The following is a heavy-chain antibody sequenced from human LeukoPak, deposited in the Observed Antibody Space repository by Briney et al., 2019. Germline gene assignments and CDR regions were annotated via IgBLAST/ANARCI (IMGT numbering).Heavy chain of an antibody. CDR2: ISGGGGST. V-gene: IGHV3-23*01. CDR3: AREGRSCTSNSCSDYFDY. J-gene: IGHJ4*02. CDR1: GFTFARHA. Sequence: GGSLRLSCAGSGFTFARHALTWVRQAPGMGLEWVSTISGGGGSTHYADSVKGRFTISRDNSKDAVFLQMNNLRAEDTAIYYCAREGRSCTSNSCSDYFDYWGQGTLVTVSP. D-gene: IGHD6-13*01.